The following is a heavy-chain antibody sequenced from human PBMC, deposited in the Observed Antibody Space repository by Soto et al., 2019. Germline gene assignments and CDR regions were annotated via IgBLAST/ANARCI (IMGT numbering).Heavy chain of an antibody. V-gene: IGHV3-30*18. Sequence: GGSLRLSCAASGFTFSSYGMHWVRQAPGKGLEWVAVISYDGGNKYYADSVKGRFTISRDNSKNTLYLQMNSLRAEDTAVYYCAKDVITMVPDYWGQGTLVTVSS. CDR2: ISYDGGNK. CDR1: GFTFSSYG. J-gene: IGHJ4*02. D-gene: IGHD3-10*01. CDR3: AKDVITMVPDY.